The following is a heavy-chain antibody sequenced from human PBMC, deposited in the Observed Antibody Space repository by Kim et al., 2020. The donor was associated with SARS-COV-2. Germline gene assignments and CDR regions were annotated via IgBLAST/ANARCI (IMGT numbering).Heavy chain of an antibody. CDR1: GGSISSYY. J-gene: IGHJ4*02. Sequence: SETLSLTCTVSGGSISSYYWSWIRQPPGKGLEWIGYIYYSGSTNYNPSLKSRVTISVDTSKNQFSLKLSSVTAADPAVYYCARYRETYGSGSYYSFDYWGQGTLVTVSS. CDR3: ARYRETYGSGSYYSFDY. V-gene: IGHV4-59*13. D-gene: IGHD3-10*01. CDR2: IYYSGST.